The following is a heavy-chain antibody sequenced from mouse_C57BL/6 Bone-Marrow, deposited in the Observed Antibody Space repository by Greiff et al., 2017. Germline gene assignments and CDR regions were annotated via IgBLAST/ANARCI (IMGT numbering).Heavy chain of an antibody. CDR3: ARYGIDYGWMDD. V-gene: IGHV1-50*01. D-gene: IGHD2-2*01. CDR1: GYTFTSYW. J-gene: IGHJ4*01. Sequence: QVQLQQPGAELVKPGASVKLSCKASGYTFTSYWMQWVKQRPGQGLEWIGEIDPSDSYTNYNQKFKGKDTLTVATSSSTAYMQLSSLTSEDSAVYYCARYGIDYGWMDDWGQGTSVTVSS. CDR2: IDPSDSYT.